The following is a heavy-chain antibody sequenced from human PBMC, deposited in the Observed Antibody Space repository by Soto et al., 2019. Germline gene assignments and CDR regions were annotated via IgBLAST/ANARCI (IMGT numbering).Heavy chain of an antibody. CDR1: GFTFSNAW. J-gene: IGHJ6*02. V-gene: IGHV3-15*01. D-gene: IGHD4-17*01. CDR3: TTDLSTVRRFYYYYYGMDV. Sequence: PGGSLRLSCAASGFTFSNAWMSWVRQAPGKGLEWVGRIKSKTDGGTTDYAAPVKGRFTISRDDSKNTLYLQMNSLKTEDTAVYYCTTDLSTVRRFYYYYYGMDVWGQGTTVTV. CDR2: IKSKTDGGTT.